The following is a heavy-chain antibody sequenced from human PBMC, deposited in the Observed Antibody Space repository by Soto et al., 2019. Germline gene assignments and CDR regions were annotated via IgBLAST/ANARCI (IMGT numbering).Heavy chain of an antibody. D-gene: IGHD3-9*01. CDR2: INTDGSST. CDR1: GFSFSSNW. Sequence: PGGSPRLSCAASGFSFSSNWMHWVRQAPGKGLVWVSRINTDGSSTSYPDSVKGRFTISRDNAKNTLYLQMNNLRAEDTAMYYCAKDETHWLFNDFDLWGQGTLVTVSS. CDR3: AKDETHWLFNDFDL. J-gene: IGHJ4*02. V-gene: IGHV3-74*01.